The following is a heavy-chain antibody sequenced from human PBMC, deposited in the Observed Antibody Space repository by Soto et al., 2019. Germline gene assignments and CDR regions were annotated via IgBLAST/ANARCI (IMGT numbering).Heavy chain of an antibody. Sequence: SETLSLTCTVSGGSISSYYWSWIRQPPGKGLEWIGYIYYSGSTNYNPSLKSRVTISVDTSKNQFSLKLSSVTAADTAVYYCAREGNYYDSSGYYHPFDYWGQGTLVTVSS. V-gene: IGHV4-59*12. D-gene: IGHD3-22*01. CDR1: GGSISSYY. CDR2: IYYSGST. J-gene: IGHJ4*02. CDR3: AREGNYYDSSGYYHPFDY.